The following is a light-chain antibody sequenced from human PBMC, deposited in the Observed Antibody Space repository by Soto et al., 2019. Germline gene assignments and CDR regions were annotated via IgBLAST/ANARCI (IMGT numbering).Light chain of an antibody. CDR2: GAS. J-gene: IGKJ4*02. V-gene: IGKV3-20*01. CDR1: QSVSNNY. Sequence: EVVLTQSPGTLSLSTGERATLSCRASQSVSNNYLAWYQQKPGQAPRLLIFGASSRATGIPDRFSGSGSGTDFTLTISRLEPEDFAVFYCQQYGSLPRPFGGGTK. CDR3: QQYGSLPRP.